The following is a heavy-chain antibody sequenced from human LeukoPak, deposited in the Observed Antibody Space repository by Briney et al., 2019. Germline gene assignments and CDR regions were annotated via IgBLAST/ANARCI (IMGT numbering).Heavy chain of an antibody. CDR3: ARRRAGLYYDILTGYFDY. V-gene: IGHV4-39*01. CDR2: IYYSGST. J-gene: IGHJ4*02. CDR1: GGSISSSSYY. Sequence: PSETLSLTCTVSGGSISSSSYYWGWIRQPPGKGLEWIGSIYYSGSTYYNPSLKSRVTISVDTSKNQFSLKLSSVTAADTAVYYCARRRAGLYYDILTGYFDYWGQGTLVTGSS. D-gene: IGHD3-9*01.